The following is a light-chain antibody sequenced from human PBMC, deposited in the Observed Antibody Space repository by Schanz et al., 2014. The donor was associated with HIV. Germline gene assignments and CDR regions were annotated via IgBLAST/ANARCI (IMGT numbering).Light chain of an antibody. Sequence: QSVLTQPPSVSGAPGQRITISCTGSTSNIGAGFDVHWYQQLPGAAPKLLIYENINRPSGVPDRFSGSKSGTSASLAITGLQTEDEADYYCQSYDSSLRGSVFGGGTKLTVL. V-gene: IGLV1-40*01. CDR2: ENI. J-gene: IGLJ2*01. CDR1: TSNIGAGFD. CDR3: QSYDSSLRGSV.